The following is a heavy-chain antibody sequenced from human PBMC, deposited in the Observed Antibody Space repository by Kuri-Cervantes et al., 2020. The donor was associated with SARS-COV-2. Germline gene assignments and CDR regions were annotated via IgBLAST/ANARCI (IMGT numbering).Heavy chain of an antibody. J-gene: IGHJ6*03. CDR2: ISGSGGST. CDR1: EFTFSSYA. D-gene: IGHD5-12*01. V-gene: IGHV3-23*01. CDR3: AKAVATWFYYYYYMDV. Sequence: SRQDTEFTFSSYAMSSVPQAPGKGLEWVSAISGSGGSTYYADSVKGRFTISRDNSKNTLYLQMNSLRAEDTAVYYCAKAVATWFYYYYYMDVCSEGITVTVSS.